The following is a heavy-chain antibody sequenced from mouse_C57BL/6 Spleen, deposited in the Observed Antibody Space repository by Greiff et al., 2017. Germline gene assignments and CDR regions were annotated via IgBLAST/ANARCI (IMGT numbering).Heavy chain of an antibody. V-gene: IGHV7-3*01. D-gene: IGHD1-1*01. Sequence: EVQGVESGAGLVQPGGSLSLSCAASGFTFTDYYMSWVRQPPGKALEWLGFIRNKANGYTSEYSVTVKGRFTISRDNSQTILYLQMKALGAEDSATYSCVRYYGRYVGVWGTGATVTVAS. J-gene: IGHJ1*03. CDR3: VRYYGRYVGV. CDR1: GFTFTDYY. CDR2: IRNKANGYTS.